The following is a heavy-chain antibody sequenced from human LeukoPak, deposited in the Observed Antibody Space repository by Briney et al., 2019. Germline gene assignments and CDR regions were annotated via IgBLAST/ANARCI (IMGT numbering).Heavy chain of an antibody. CDR2: IYYSGST. Sequence: SETLSLTCTVSGGSISSSGYYWGWIRQPPGKGLEWIGSIYYSGSTYYNPSLKSRVTISVDTSKNQFSLKLSSVTAADTAVYYCARDHRWGGSGYSLDAFDIWGQGTMVTVSS. CDR3: ARDHRWGGSGYSLDAFDI. D-gene: IGHD3-22*01. V-gene: IGHV4-39*07. J-gene: IGHJ3*02. CDR1: GGSISSSGYY.